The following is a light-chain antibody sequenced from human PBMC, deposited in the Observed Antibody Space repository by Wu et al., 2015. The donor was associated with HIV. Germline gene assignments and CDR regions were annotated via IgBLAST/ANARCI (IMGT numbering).Light chain of an antibody. CDR1: QGISND. Sequence: DIQMTQSPSSLSASVGDRVTITCRASQGISNDLAWYQQKPGKAPKVLIYAASTLQSGAPSRFSGSGSGTEFTLTISSLQPEDVATYYCQKYNSAPRACGQGTKVEIK. J-gene: IGKJ1*01. V-gene: IGKV1-27*01. CDR2: AAS. CDR3: QKYNSAPRA.